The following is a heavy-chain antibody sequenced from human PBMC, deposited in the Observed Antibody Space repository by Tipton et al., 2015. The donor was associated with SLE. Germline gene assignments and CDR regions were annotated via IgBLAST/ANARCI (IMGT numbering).Heavy chain of an antibody. J-gene: IGHJ4*02. CDR2: IYYSGST. D-gene: IGHD3-10*01. CDR1: GGSISSSSYY. CDR3: ARRRGSGRSFDY. V-gene: IGHV4-39*07. Sequence: TLSLTCTVSGGSISSSSYYWGWIRQPPGKGLEWIGSIYYSGSTNYNPSLQSRVTISVDTSKNQFSLKLSSVTAADTAVYYCARRRGSGRSFDYWGQGTLVTVSS.